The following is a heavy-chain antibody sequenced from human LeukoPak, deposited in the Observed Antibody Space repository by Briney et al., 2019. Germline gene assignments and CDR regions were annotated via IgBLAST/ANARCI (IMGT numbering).Heavy chain of an antibody. Sequence: GGSLRLSCAASGFTFSDYSMNWVREAPGKGLEWVSGISWNSGSIGYADSVKGRFTISRDNAKNSLYLQMNSLRAEDTALYYCAKDISSNYYDSSGYYYDYYYYYGMDVWGQGTTVTVSS. D-gene: IGHD3-22*01. CDR3: AKDISSNYYDSSGYYYDYYYYYGMDV. J-gene: IGHJ6*02. CDR1: GFTFSDYS. V-gene: IGHV3-9*01. CDR2: ISWNSGSI.